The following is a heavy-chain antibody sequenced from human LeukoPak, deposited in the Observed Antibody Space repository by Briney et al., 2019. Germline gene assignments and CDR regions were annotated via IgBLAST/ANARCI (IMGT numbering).Heavy chain of an antibody. J-gene: IGHJ1*01. CDR3: AREGSIVGATPYFQH. CDR2: IHTSGST. Sequence: SETLSLTCTVSGGSISSGSYYWSWIRQPAGKGLEWIGRIHTSGSTNSNPSLKSRVTISVDTSKNQFSLKLSSVTAADTAVYYCAREGSIVGATPYFQHWGQGTLVTVSS. V-gene: IGHV4-61*02. CDR1: GGSISSGSYY. D-gene: IGHD1-26*01.